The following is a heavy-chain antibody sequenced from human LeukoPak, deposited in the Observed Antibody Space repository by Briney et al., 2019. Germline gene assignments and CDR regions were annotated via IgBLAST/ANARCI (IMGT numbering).Heavy chain of an antibody. V-gene: IGHV1-69*05. CDR2: IIPIFGTA. D-gene: IGHD3-22*01. CDR3: ARGSSGYYYDGDAFDI. CDR1: GGTFSSYA. Sequence: SVKVSCKASGGTFSSYAISWVRQAPGQGLERMGGIIPIFGTANYAQKFQGRVTITTDESTSTAYMELSSLRSEDTAVYYCARGSSGYYYDGDAFDIWGQGTMVTVSS. J-gene: IGHJ3*02.